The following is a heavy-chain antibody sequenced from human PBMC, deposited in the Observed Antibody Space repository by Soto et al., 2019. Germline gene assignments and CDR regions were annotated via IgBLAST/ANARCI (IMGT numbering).Heavy chain of an antibody. D-gene: IGHD4-17*01. CDR3: AREGGYGDIEYFQH. V-gene: IGHV1-46*01. CDR1: GYTFTSYY. CDR2: INPSGGST. Sequence: QVQLVQSGAEVKKPGASVKVSCKASGYTFTSYYMHWVRQAPGQGLEWMGIINPSGGSTSYEQQFQGRVTMTRDTSTSTVYMERSNLRSEDTAVYYCAREGGYGDIEYFQHWGQGTLVTVSS. J-gene: IGHJ1*01.